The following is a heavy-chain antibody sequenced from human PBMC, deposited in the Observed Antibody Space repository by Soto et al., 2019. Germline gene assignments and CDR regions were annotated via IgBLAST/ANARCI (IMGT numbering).Heavy chain of an antibody. Sequence: QVHLVESGGGVVQPGRSLRLSCTASGFTFSDFAIHWVRQAPGKGLEWVAFISYTGADKYYADSVKGRFTISRDNSKNSLYLKMSSLRPEETAVYYCARWDFDYWGQGNLVTVSS. CDR1: GFTFSDFA. D-gene: IGHD4-17*01. J-gene: IGHJ4*02. CDR3: ARWDFDY. CDR2: ISYTGADK. V-gene: IGHV3-30-3*01.